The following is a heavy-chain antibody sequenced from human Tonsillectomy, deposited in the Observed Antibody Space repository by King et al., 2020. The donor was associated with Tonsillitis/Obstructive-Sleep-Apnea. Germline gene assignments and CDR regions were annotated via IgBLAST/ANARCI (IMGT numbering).Heavy chain of an antibody. D-gene: IGHD3-3*01. J-gene: IGHJ3*02. Sequence: VQLVESGGGLVQPGGSLRLSCAASGFTFSSYWMSWVRQAPGKGLEWVANIKQDGSEKYYVDSVKGRFTISRDNAKNSLYLQMNSLRAEDTAVYYCARDRYYDFWSGNDAFDIWGQGTMVTDSS. CDR1: GFTFSSYW. CDR3: ARDRYYDFWSGNDAFDI. V-gene: IGHV3-7*04. CDR2: IKQDGSEK.